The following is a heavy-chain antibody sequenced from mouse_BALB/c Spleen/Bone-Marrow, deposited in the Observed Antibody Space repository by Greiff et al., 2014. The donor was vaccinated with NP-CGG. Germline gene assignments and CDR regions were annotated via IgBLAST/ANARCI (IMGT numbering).Heavy chain of an antibody. V-gene: IGHV1-14*01. CDR2: INPYNDGT. CDR3: AREGSTMITTEAWFAY. D-gene: IGHD2-4*01. J-gene: IGHJ3*01. Sequence: EVQLQESGPELVKPGASVKMSCKASGYTFTSYVMHWVKQEPGQGLEWIGYINPYNDGTKYNEKFKGKATLTSDKSSSTAYMELSSLTSEDSAVYYCAREGSTMITTEAWFAYWGQGTLVTVSA. CDR1: GYTFTSYV.